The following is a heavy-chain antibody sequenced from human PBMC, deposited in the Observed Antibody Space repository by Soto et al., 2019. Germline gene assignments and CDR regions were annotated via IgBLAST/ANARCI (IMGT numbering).Heavy chain of an antibody. CDR3: ARGYDYIWGSYTFDY. V-gene: IGHV1-2*04. J-gene: IGHJ4*02. CDR1: GYTFTGYY. Sequence: APVKVSCKASGYTFTGYYMHWVRQAPGQGLEWMGWINPNSGGTNYAQKFQGWVTMTRDTSISTAYMELSRLRSDDTAVYYCARGYDYIWGSYTFDYWGQGTLVTVSS. CDR2: INPNSGGT. D-gene: IGHD3-16*01.